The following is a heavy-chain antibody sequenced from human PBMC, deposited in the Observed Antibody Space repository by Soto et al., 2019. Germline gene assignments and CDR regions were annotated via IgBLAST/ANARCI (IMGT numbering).Heavy chain of an antibody. CDR1: GYTFTNYG. D-gene: IGHD1-26*01. Sequence: ASVKVSCKASGYTFTNYGISWVRQAPGQGLEWMGWISAYNGNTNYAQKLQGRITMTTDTSTSTAYMELRSLRSDDTAMYYCARYLLSGWSIMGYYYGMDVWGQGTTVTVSS. J-gene: IGHJ6*02. V-gene: IGHV1-18*01. CDR3: ARYLLSGWSIMGYYYGMDV. CDR2: ISAYNGNT.